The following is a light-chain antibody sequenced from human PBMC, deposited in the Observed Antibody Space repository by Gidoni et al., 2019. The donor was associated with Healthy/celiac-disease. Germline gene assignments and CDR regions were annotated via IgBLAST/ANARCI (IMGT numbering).Light chain of an antibody. CDR2: GAS. Sequence: EIVLTQSPGTLSLSPGERATLSCRASQSVSSSYLAWYQQKPGQAPRLLIYGASSRATGIPDRFSGSGSGTDFTLTISRLEPGDFAVYYCQQYRTFGQGTKLEIK. V-gene: IGKV3-20*01. J-gene: IGKJ2*01. CDR3: QQYRT. CDR1: QSVSSSY.